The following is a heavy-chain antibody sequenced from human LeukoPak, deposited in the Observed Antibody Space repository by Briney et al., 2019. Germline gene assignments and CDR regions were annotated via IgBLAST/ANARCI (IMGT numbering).Heavy chain of an antibody. CDR2: IYHSGST. V-gene: IGHV4-30-2*01. CDR3: ARGVGAIGASRSAEYFQH. D-gene: IGHD1-26*01. CDR1: GGSISSGGYY. J-gene: IGHJ1*01. Sequence: SQTLSLTCTVSGGSISSGGYYWSWIRQPPGKGLEWIGYIYHSGSTYYNPSLKSRVTISVDRSKNQFSLKLSSVTAADTAVYYCARGVGAIGASRSAEYFQHWGQGTLVTVSS.